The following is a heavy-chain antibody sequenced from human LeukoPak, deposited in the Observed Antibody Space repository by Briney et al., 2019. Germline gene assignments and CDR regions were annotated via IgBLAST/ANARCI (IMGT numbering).Heavy chain of an antibody. Sequence: GGSLRLSCAASGFTFNSYDMHWVRQTTGKGLEWVSGIGTTGDTYYPGSVKGRFTISRENAKNSLYLQMNNLRADDTAVYYCSRGHLPVVDGDGLSDAFDIWGQGTMVTVSS. CDR2: IGTTGDT. CDR1: GFTFNSYD. J-gene: IGHJ3*02. D-gene: IGHD2-15*01. V-gene: IGHV3-13*01. CDR3: SRGHLPVVDGDGLSDAFDI.